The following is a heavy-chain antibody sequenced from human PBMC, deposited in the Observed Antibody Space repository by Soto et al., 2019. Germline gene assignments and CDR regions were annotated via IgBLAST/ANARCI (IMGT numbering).Heavy chain of an antibody. J-gene: IGHJ6*02. CDR1: GGSFSGYY. D-gene: IGHD3-3*01. CDR3: ARGTLNVLRFLEWSYATGMDV. V-gene: IGHV4-34*01. CDR2: INHSGST. Sequence: SETLSLTCAVYGGSFSGYYWSWIRQPPGKGLEWIGEINHSGSTNYNPSLKSRVTISADTSKNQFSLKLSSVTAADTAVYYCARGTLNVLRFLEWSYATGMDVWGQGTTVTVSS.